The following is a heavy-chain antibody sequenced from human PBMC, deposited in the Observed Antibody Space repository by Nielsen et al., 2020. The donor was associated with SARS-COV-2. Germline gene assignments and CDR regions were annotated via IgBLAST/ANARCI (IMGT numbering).Heavy chain of an antibody. CDR1: GFTVSSNY. CDR2: IYSGGST. D-gene: IGHD6-13*01. CDR3: TRVNPISDSWFDAFDI. V-gene: IGHV3-53*01. Sequence: GGSLRLSCAASGFTVSSNYMSWVRQAPGKGLEWVSVIYSGGSTYYADSVKGRFTISRDDSKNTAYLLMNSLKIDDTAVYFCTRVNPISDSWFDAFDIWGQGTMVTVSS. J-gene: IGHJ3*02.